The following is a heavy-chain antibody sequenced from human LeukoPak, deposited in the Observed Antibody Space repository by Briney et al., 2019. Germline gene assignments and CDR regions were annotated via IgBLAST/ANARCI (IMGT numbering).Heavy chain of an antibody. D-gene: IGHD3-22*01. CDR2: ISSSAGTI. J-gene: IGHJ1*01. V-gene: IGHV3-11*04. CDR1: GFSFSDYY. CDR3: ARGPRGYDSSGYPEFFQH. Sequence: GGSLRLSCAASGFSFSDYYMSWVRQAPGKGLEWLSYISSSAGTIYYADSVKGRFTISRDNAKNSLYLQMNSLRAEDTAVYYCARGPRGYDSSGYPEFFQHWGQGTLVTVSS.